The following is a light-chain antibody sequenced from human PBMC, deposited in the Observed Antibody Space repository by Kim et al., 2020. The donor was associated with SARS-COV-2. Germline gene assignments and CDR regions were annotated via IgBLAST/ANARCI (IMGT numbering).Light chain of an antibody. CDR2: GKN. Sequence: ALGTTVSITCQGDSLRSYYASWYQQKPGQAPVLVIYGKNNRPSGIPDRFSGSSSGNTASLTITGAQAEDEADYYCNSRDSSGNHWVFGGGTKLTVL. V-gene: IGLV3-19*01. CDR3: NSRDSSGNHWV. J-gene: IGLJ3*02. CDR1: SLRSYY.